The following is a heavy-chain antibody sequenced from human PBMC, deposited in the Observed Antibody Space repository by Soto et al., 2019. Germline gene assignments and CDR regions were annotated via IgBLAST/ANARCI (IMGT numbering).Heavy chain of an antibody. CDR2: IYYSGST. D-gene: IGHD2-15*01. V-gene: IGHV4-30-4*01. CDR3: ARAATGWGNAFDI. Sequence: SETLSLTCIVSGGSISSADCYWSWVRQPPGKGLEWIGYIYYSGSTYYNPSLKSRLTISVDTSKNQFSLKLSSVTAADTAVYYCARAATGWGNAFDIWGQGTMVT. CDR1: GGSISSADCY. J-gene: IGHJ3*02.